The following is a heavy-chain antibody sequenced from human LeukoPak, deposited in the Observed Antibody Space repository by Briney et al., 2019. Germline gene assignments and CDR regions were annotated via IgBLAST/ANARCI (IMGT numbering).Heavy chain of an antibody. CDR3: ARDRCIVVVPADGMDV. D-gene: IGHD2-2*01. CDR2: ISSSSSYI. J-gene: IGHJ6*02. Sequence: GGSLRLSCAASGFTFSSYSMNWVRQAPGKGLEWVSSISSSSSYIYYADSVKGRFTISRDNAKNSLYLQMSSLRAEDTAVYYCARDRCIVVVPADGMDVWGQGTTVTVSS. V-gene: IGHV3-21*01. CDR1: GFTFSSYS.